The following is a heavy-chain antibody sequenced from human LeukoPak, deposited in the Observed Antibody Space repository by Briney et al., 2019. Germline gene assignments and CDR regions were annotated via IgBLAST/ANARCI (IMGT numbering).Heavy chain of an antibody. D-gene: IGHD2-2*01. CDR3: ARDRVIPVPSFDY. V-gene: IGHV3-30-3*01. CDR1: GFTFSSYA. Sequence: PGGSLRLSCAASGFTFSSYAMHWVRQAPGKGLEWVAVISYEGSNKYYADSVKGRFTISRDNSKNTLYLQMNSLRADDTAVYYCARDRVIPVPSFDYWGQGTLVTVSS. J-gene: IGHJ4*02. CDR2: ISYEGSNK.